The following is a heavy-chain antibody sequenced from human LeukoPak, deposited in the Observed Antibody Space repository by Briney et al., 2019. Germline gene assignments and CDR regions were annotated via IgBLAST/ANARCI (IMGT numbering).Heavy chain of an antibody. V-gene: IGHV1-2*02. CDR3: ARDRVVVPAAFDY. CDR1: GYTFTAYY. D-gene: IGHD2-2*01. J-gene: IGHJ4*02. CDR2: INPNSGGT. Sequence: ASVKVPCKASGYTFTAYYMHWVRQAPGQGVEWMGWINPNSGGTNYAEKSQGRVTMTRDTSISTAYMELSRLRSDDTAVYYCARDRVVVPAAFDYWGQGTLVTVSS.